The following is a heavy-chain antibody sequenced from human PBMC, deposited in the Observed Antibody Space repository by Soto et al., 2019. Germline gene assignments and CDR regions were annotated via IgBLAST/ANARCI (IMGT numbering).Heavy chain of an antibody. CDR3: ARARRSGYYFDY. Sequence: PSETLSLTCAVYAGSFSHYYWNWIRQSPGKGLEWIGKIKHSGSSNYSPSLRSRVSISVDMSKNQFSLRLTSVTAEDTAVYYCARARRSGYYFDYWGQGTLVTVSS. D-gene: IGHD3-3*01. CDR1: AGSFSHYY. CDR2: IKHSGSS. J-gene: IGHJ4*02. V-gene: IGHV4-34*01.